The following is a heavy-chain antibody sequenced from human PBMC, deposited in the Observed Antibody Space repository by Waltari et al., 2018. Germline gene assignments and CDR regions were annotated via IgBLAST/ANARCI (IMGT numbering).Heavy chain of an antibody. Sequence: QVQLQQWGAGLLKPSETLSLTCAVYGGSFSGYYWRWIRQPPGKGMGWIGEINPSGSTNSNPSLKSRVTISVDTSKNQFSLKLSSVTAADTAVYYCARERNYYYYMDVWGKGTTVTVSS. CDR3: ARERNYYYYMDV. J-gene: IGHJ6*03. CDR1: GGSFSGYY. V-gene: IGHV4-34*01. CDR2: INPSGST.